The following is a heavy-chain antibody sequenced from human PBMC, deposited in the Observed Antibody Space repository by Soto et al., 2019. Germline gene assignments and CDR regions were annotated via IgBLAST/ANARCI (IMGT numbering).Heavy chain of an antibody. Sequence: SVKFSCKASGGSFGKSAINWVRQTPGQGLEWLGGFIPVYRTLNYAQKFQGRVTITADESTGTAYMTLSSLASDDTAVYYCATGVIWIGYFTVDSWGQGTRVTVSS. J-gene: IGHJ4*02. V-gene: IGHV1-69*13. CDR2: FIPVYRTL. CDR1: GGSFGKSA. D-gene: IGHD3-3*01. CDR3: ATGVIWIGYFTVDS.